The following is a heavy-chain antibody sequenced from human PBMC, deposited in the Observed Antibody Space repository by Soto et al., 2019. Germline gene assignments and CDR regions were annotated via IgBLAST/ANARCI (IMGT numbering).Heavy chain of an antibody. Sequence: GGSLRLSCAASGFTFSSYEMNWVRQAPGKGLEWVSYISSSGSTIYYADSVKGRFTISRDNAKNSLYLQMNSLRAEDTAVYYCAREEGNWNSLDYWGQGTLVTVSS. CDR2: ISSSGSTI. CDR3: AREEGNWNSLDY. D-gene: IGHD1-7*01. CDR1: GFTFSSYE. V-gene: IGHV3-48*03. J-gene: IGHJ4*02.